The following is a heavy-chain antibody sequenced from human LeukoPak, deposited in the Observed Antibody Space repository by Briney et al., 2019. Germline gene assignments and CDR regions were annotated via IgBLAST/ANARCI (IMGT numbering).Heavy chain of an antibody. CDR1: GFTFSSYA. CDR3: VEGDTTGHYSVLDY. D-gene: IGHD3-22*01. J-gene: IGHJ4*02. CDR2: ISYDGSNK. V-gene: IGHV3-30*07. Sequence: GGSLRLSCAASGFTFSSYAMHWVRQAPGKGLEWVAVISYDGSNKYYADSVKGRFTISRDNSKNTLYLQMDSLRAEDTAVYYCVEGDTTGHYSVLDYWGQGTLVTVSS.